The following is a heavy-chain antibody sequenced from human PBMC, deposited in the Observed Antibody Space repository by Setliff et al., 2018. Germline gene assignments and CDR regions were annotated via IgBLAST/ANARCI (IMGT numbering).Heavy chain of an antibody. CDR3: ARGRMRGSCSGPSCTYDPFDI. D-gene: IGHD2-2*01. CDR2: IYNSGST. V-gene: IGHV4-59*12. J-gene: IGHJ3*02. CDR1: GGSIGSYY. Sequence: PSETLSLTCTVSGGSIGSYYWSWIRQPPGKGLEWIGYIYNSGSTNYNSSLRSRVTISVDTSKNQFSLILRSVTAADTAVYYCARGRMRGSCSGPSCTYDPFDIWGQGTPVTVSS.